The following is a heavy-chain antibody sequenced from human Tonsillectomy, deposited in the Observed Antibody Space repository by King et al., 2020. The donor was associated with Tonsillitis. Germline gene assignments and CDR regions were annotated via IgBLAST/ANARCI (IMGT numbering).Heavy chain of an antibody. V-gene: IGHV1-18*04. CDR2: VSGYNGNT. Sequence: QVQLVQSGAEVKKPGASVKVSCKASGYTFTSYGVNWVRQAPGQGLEWMGWVSGYNGNTNYAQKLQGRVTMTTDTSTSTAYMELRSLRSDDTAVYYCARDTGIAVPGYFDYWGQGTLVTVSS. CDR1: GYTFTSYG. CDR3: ARDTGIAVPGYFDY. J-gene: IGHJ4*02. D-gene: IGHD6-19*01.